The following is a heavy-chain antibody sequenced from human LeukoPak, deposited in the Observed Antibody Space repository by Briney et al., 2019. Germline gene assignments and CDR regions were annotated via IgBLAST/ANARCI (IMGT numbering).Heavy chain of an antibody. J-gene: IGHJ4*02. V-gene: IGHV3-23*01. CDR2: ISGDGDTT. CDR1: GFTFYNYA. CDR3: ARAAPYYLDY. Sequence: GGSLRLSCAASGFTFYNYAMGWVRRAPGKGLECVSSISGDGDTTYYADSVKGRFTFSRDNSKNTLYLQMNSLRAEDTAVYYCARAAPYYLDYWGQGTLVTVSS.